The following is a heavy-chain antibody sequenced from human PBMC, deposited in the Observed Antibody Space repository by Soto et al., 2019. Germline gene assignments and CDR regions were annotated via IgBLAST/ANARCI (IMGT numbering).Heavy chain of an antibody. CDR2: ISSSSSYI. CDR1: GFTFSSYS. Sequence: EVQLVESGGGLVKPGGSLRLSCAASGFTFSSYSMNWVLQAPGKGLEWVSSISSSSSYIYYADSVKGRFTISRDNAKNSLYLQMNSLSAEDTAVYYCARVTPVCNSNGVLDYYYYGMDVWGQGTTVTVSS. J-gene: IGHJ6*02. CDR3: ARVTPVCNSNGVLDYYYYGMDV. V-gene: IGHV3-21*01. D-gene: IGHD4-4*01.